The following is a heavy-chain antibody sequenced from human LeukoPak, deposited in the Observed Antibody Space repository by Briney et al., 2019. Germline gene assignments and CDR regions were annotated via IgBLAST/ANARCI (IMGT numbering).Heavy chain of an antibody. CDR1: GSTFSSYW. V-gene: IGHV3-7*01. D-gene: IGHD1-14*01. CDR3: AGPRPTTGDAFDI. CDR2: IKQDGSEK. J-gene: IGHJ3*02. Sequence: GGSLRLSCAASGSTFSSYWMSWVRQAPGKGLEWVANIKQDGSEKYYVDSVKGRFTISRDNAKNSLYLQMNSLRAEDTAVYYCAGPRPTTGDAFDIWGQGTMVTVSS.